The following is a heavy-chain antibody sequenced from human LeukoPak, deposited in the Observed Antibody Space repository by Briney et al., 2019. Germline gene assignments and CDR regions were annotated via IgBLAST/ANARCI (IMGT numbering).Heavy chain of an antibody. V-gene: IGHV3-30-3*01. Sequence: PGRSLRLSCVASGFTFSSYAMHWVRQAPGKGLEWVAVISYDGSNKYYADSVKGRFTISRDNSKNTLYLQMNSLRAEDTAVYYCASFGIAAAGNHFDYWGQGTLVTVSS. CDR2: ISYDGSNK. D-gene: IGHD6-13*01. CDR1: GFTFSSYA. J-gene: IGHJ4*02. CDR3: ASFGIAAAGNHFDY.